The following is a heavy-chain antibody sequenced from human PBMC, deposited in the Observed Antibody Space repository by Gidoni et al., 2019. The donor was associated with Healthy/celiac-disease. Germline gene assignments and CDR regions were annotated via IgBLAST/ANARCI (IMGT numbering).Heavy chain of an antibody. CDR2: IRGSGGST. CDR3: AKSLQTGVDYFDY. J-gene: IGHJ4*02. CDR1: GFTFSSYA. V-gene: IGHV3-23*01. D-gene: IGHD7-27*01. Sequence: EVQLLESGGGLVQPGGSLRLSCSASGFTFSSYAMSWVRQAPGKGLEWVSAIRGSGGSTYYADSVKGRFTISRDNSKNTLYLQMNSLRAEDTAVYYCAKSLQTGVDYFDYWGQGTLVTVSS.